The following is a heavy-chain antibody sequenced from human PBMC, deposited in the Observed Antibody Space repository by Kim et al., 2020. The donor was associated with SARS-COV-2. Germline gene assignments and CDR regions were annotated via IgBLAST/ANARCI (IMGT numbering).Heavy chain of an antibody. V-gene: IGHV3-9*01. Sequence: GGSLRLSCAASGFTFGDYAMHWVRQAPGKGLEWVSGISWNSGSIGYADSVKGRFTISRDNAKNSLYLQMNSLRAEDTALYYCAKDITSGYSSSWFPFDYWGQGTLVTVSS. D-gene: IGHD6-13*01. J-gene: IGHJ4*02. CDR3: AKDITSGYSSSWFPFDY. CDR2: ISWNSGSI. CDR1: GFTFGDYA.